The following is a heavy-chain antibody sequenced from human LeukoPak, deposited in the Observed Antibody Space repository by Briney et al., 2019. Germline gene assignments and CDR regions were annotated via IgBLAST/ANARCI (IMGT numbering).Heavy chain of an antibody. CDR3: ARGSRITMIVVVIPVAAFDI. D-gene: IGHD3-22*01. Sequence: PSETLSLTCAVYGGSFSGYYWSWIRQPPGKGLEWIGEINHSRSTNYNPSLKSRVTISVDTSKNQFSLKLSSVTAADTAVYYCARGSRITMIVVVIPVAAFDIWGQGTMVTVSS. J-gene: IGHJ3*02. V-gene: IGHV4-34*01. CDR1: GGSFSGYY. CDR2: INHSRST.